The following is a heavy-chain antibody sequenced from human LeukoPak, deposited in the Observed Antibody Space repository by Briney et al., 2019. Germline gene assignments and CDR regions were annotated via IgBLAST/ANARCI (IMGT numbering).Heavy chain of an antibody. J-gene: IGHJ3*02. CDR1: GGSISGYY. CDR3: ARTGGPTYKSAWYI. Sequence: SETLSLTCSVSGGSISGYYWSWIRQPPGKGLEWIGYIHYSGSTNYNSSFKSRVTISVDTSKNQFSLKLSSVTAADTAVYFCARTGGPTYKSAWYIWGQGTVVTVSS. CDR2: IHYSGST. D-gene: IGHD6-19*01. V-gene: IGHV4-59*01.